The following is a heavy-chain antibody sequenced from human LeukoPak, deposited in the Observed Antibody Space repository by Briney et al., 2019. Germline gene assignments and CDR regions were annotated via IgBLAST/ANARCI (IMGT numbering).Heavy chain of an antibody. CDR1: GGSFSGYY. CDR3: ARFGSSTWYKGAFDI. V-gene: IGHV4-34*12. D-gene: IGHD6-13*01. Sequence: SEALSLTCAVYGGSFSGYYWSWLRQPPGKGLEWIGEIVHSGNTKYNPSLKSRVTISVDTSKNQFSLNLTSVTAADTAVYYCARFGSSTWYKGAFDIRGQGTMVTVAS. CDR2: IVHSGNT. J-gene: IGHJ3*02.